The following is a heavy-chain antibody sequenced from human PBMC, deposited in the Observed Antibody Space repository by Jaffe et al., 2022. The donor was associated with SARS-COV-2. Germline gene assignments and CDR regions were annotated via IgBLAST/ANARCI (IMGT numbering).Heavy chain of an antibody. D-gene: IGHD5-12*01. Sequence: QVQLQQWGAGLLKPSETLSLTCAVYGGSFSGYYWSWIRQPPGKGLEWIGEINHSGSTNYNPSLKSRVTMSADTSKNQFSLKLSSVTAADTAVYYCARRRLGLHLSRVFDYWGQGTLVTVSS. CDR1: GGSFSGYY. CDR3: ARRRLGLHLSRVFDY. J-gene: IGHJ4*02. CDR2: INHSGST. V-gene: IGHV4-34*01.